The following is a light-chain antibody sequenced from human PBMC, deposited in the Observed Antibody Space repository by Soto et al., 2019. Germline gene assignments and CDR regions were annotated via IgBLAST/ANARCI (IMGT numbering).Light chain of an antibody. CDR3: QQRHNWPRT. J-gene: IGKJ1*01. CDR1: QSVSKY. Sequence: EIVFTQSPATLSLSPGERATLSCRASQSVSKYLAWYQQKPGQAPRLLIYNASNMATGIPVRFSGSGSGTDFTLTISSLEPEDFAVYYCQQRHNWPRTFGQGPKVEI. V-gene: IGKV3-11*01. CDR2: NAS.